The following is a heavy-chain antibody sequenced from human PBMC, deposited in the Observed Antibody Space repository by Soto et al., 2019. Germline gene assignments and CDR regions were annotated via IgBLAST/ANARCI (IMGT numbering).Heavy chain of an antibody. J-gene: IGHJ4*02. D-gene: IGHD3-10*01. CDR3: AKRGVDTFGLSY. Sequence: EVQLVESGGGLVQPGGSLRLSCAVSGFTFSSFWMHWVRQAPGEGLVWVSRINTDGSSTSYADSVKGRFTISRDNAKNTLYLQMTSLRVEDTAMYYCAKRGVDTFGLSYWGLGTLVTFSS. CDR1: GFTFSSFW. CDR2: INTDGSST. V-gene: IGHV3-74*01.